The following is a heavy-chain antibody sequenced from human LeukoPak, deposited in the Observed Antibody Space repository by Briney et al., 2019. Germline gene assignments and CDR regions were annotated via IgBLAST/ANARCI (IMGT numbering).Heavy chain of an antibody. D-gene: IGHD6-19*01. CDR2: ISYDGGDK. V-gene: IGHV3-30*04. J-gene: IGHJ3*02. CDR3: ARDGGIAVAGSKNDAFDI. Sequence: SGGSLRLSCAASGFTFRSYTMQWVRQAPGKGLEWVAVISYDGGDKYYADSVKGRFTISRDNSKNTLYLQMDSLRAEDTAVYYCARDGGIAVAGSKNDAFDIWGQGTMVTVSS. CDR1: GFTFRSYT.